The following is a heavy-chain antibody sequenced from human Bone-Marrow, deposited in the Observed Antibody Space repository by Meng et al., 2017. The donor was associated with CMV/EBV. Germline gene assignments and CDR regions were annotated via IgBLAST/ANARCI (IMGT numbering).Heavy chain of an antibody. V-gene: IGHV3-30*02. CDR2: IRYDGSNK. D-gene: IGHD6-13*01. J-gene: IGHJ6*02. CDR1: GFTFSSYE. Sequence: GGSLRLSCAASGFTFSSYEMNWVRQAPGKGLEWVAFIRYDGSNKYYADSVKGRFTISRDNSKNTLYLQMNSLRAEDTAVYYCAKEPKLVSGGMDVWGQGTTVTVSS. CDR3: AKEPKLVSGGMDV.